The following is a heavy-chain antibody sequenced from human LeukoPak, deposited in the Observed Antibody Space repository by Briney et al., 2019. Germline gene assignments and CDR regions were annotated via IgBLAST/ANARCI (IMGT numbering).Heavy chain of an antibody. CDR3: ARQDIVVVPAAIGFDY. J-gene: IGHJ4*02. V-gene: IGHV4-59*05. Sequence: SETLSLTCTVSGGSISSYYWSWIRQPPGKGLEWIGSIYYSGSTYYNPSLKSRVTISVDTSKNQFSLKLSSVTAADTAVYYCARQDIVVVPAAIGFDYWGQGTLVTVSS. CDR1: GGSISSYY. D-gene: IGHD2-2*01. CDR2: IYYSGST.